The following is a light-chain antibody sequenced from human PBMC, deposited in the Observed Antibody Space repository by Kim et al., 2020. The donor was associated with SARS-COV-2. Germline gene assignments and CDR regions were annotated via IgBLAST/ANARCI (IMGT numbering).Light chain of an antibody. CDR3: QAWDSSIWV. CDR1: KLGDKY. Sequence: SYELTQPPSVSVSPGQTASITCSGDKLGDKYACWYQQKPGQSPVLVIYQDSKRPSGNPERFSGSNSGNTATLTISGTQAMDEADYYCQAWDSSIWVFGGG. V-gene: IGLV3-1*01. CDR2: QDS. J-gene: IGLJ3*02.